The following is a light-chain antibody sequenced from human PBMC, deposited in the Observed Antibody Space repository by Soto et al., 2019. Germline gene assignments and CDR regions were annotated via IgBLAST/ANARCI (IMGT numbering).Light chain of an antibody. Sequence: QSALTQPRSVSGSPGQSVTISCTGTNSDVGRYNFVSWYQQLPGKAPKLLISAVSQRPSGVPDRFSGSKSGNTASLTISGLQADDEADYFCYSYTASDIWXXGGGTKLTVL. CDR2: AVS. J-gene: IGLJ3*02. V-gene: IGLV2-11*01. CDR3: YSYTASDIWX. CDR1: NSDVGRYNF.